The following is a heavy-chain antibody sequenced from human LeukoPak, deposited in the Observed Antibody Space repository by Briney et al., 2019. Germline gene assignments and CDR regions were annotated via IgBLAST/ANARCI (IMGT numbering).Heavy chain of an antibody. Sequence: SVKVSCKASGGTFNNYAISWVRQAPGQGLEWIGRIIPIFGTADYAQKFQGRVTVTTDESTSTAYMELSRLGSEDTAVYYCARSGSYPNYYFDYWGQGTLVTVSS. CDR2: IIPIFGTA. CDR3: ARSGSYPNYYFDY. V-gene: IGHV1-69*05. J-gene: IGHJ4*02. CDR1: GGTFNNYA. D-gene: IGHD1-26*01.